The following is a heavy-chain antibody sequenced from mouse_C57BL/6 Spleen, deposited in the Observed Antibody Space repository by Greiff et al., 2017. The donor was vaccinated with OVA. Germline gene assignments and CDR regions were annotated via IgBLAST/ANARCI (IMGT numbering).Heavy chain of an antibody. CDR2: IDPETGGT. Sequence: VQLQQSGAELVRPGASVTLSCKASGYTFTDYEMHWVKQTPVHGLEWIGAIDPETGGTAYNQKFKGKALLTADKSSSTAYMELRSLTSEDSAVYYCTRGGDYAMDYWGQGTSVTVSS. CDR3: TRGGDYAMDY. J-gene: IGHJ4*01. V-gene: IGHV1-15*01. CDR1: GYTFTDYE.